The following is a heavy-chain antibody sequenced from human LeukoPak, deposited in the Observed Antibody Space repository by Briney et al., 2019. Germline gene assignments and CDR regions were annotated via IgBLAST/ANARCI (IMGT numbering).Heavy chain of an antibody. D-gene: IGHD3-16*01. V-gene: IGHV3-7*03. CDR3: ARDWGGMDV. J-gene: IGHJ6*04. CDR2: IKKDGSEI. CDR1: GFTLSNYW. Sequence: GGSLRLSCTASGFTLSNYWMSWVRQAPGKGLEWVATIKKDGSEIFYVDSVKGRFTISRDNAENSLFLQMNSLRAEDTASYYCARDWGGMDVWAKGPTVTVSS.